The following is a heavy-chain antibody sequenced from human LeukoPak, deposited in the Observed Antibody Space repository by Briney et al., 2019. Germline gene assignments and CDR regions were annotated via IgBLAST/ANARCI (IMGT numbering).Heavy chain of an antibody. CDR3: ARGRGSYGWFDP. D-gene: IGHD3-10*01. J-gene: IGHJ5*02. Sequence: GGSLRLSCAASGFTSSSYWMHWVRQAPGKWLVWVSRINSDESSTDYADSVKGRFTISRDNAKNTLYLQMNSLRAEDTAVYYCARGRGSYGWFDPWGQGTLVTVSS. V-gene: IGHV3-74*01. CDR1: GFTSSSYW. CDR2: INSDESST.